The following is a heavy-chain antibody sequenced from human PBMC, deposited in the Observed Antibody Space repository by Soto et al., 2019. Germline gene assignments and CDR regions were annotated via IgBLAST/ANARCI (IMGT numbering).Heavy chain of an antibody. CDR1: GFTFSSSA. Sequence: QMQLVQSGPEVKKPGTSVKVSCKTSGFTFSSSAVHWVRQARGHRLQWIGWIDVGSANANYAHMLQERVTISRDMXXXXXXXXXXXXXPXXXXXXXXXTDVGGYIYGLARHWGPGTLVTVSS. J-gene: IGHJ4*02. CDR2: IDVGSANA. D-gene: IGHD4-17*01. V-gene: IGHV1-58*01. CDR3: XTDVGGYIYGLARH.